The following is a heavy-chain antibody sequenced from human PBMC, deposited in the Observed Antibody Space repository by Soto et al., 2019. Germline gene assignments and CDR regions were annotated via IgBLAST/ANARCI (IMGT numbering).Heavy chain of an antibody. Sequence: GSLRLSCAASGFTFSSYAMHWVRQAPGKGLEWVAVISYDGSNKYYADSVKGRFTISRDNSKNTLYLQMNSLRAEDTAVYYCARDGRQWLVWGAFDIWGQGTMVTVSS. J-gene: IGHJ3*02. D-gene: IGHD6-19*01. CDR3: ARDGRQWLVWGAFDI. CDR1: GFTFSSYA. CDR2: ISYDGSNK. V-gene: IGHV3-30-3*01.